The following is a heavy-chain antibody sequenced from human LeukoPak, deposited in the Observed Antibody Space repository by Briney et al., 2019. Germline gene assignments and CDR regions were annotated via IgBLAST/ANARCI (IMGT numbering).Heavy chain of an antibody. V-gene: IGHV4-34*01. Sequence: SETLSLTCAVYGGSISGYYWSWNRQPPGKGLEWIGEINHSGSTTYNPSLKSRVTISVDTSKNQFSLKLSSVTAADTAVYYCARGYAFDIWGKGTMVTVSS. J-gene: IGHJ3*02. CDR2: INHSGST. CDR3: ARGYAFDI. CDR1: GGSISGYY.